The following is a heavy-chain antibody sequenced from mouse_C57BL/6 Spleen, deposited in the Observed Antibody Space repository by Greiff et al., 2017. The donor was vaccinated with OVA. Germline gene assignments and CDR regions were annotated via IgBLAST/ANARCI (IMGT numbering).Heavy chain of an antibody. Sequence: QVQLKQPGAELVRPGSSVKLSCKASGYTFTSYWMHWVKQRPIQGLEWIGNIDPSDSETHYNQKFKDKATLTVDKSSSTAYMQLSSLTSEDSAVYYCARGDYSGDFDYWGQGTTLTVSS. CDR3: ARGDYSGDFDY. CDR2: IDPSDSET. D-gene: IGHD1-1*01. J-gene: IGHJ2*01. CDR1: GYTFTSYW. V-gene: IGHV1-52*01.